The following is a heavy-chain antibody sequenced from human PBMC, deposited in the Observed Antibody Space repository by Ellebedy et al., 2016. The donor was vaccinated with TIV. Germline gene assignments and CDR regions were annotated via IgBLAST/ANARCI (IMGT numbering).Heavy chain of an antibody. J-gene: IGHJ5*02. CDR2: INSDGSST. Sequence: GGSLRLSCAASGFTFSSYWMSWVRQTPGKGLVWVSRINSDGSSTSYADSVKGRFTISRDNAKNTLYLQMNSLRAEDTAVYYCAREPHVSWFDPWGQGTLVTVSS. V-gene: IGHV3-74*01. CDR3: AREPHVSWFDP. CDR1: GFTFSSYW.